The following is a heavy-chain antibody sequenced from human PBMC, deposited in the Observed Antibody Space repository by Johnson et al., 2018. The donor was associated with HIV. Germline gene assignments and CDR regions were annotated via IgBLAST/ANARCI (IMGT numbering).Heavy chain of an antibody. D-gene: IGHD3-22*01. V-gene: IGHV3-53*01. Sequence: VQLVESGGGLIQPGGSLRLSCAASGFLVSSNYMSWVRQAPGKGLEWVSVIYSGGSIYYADSVKGRFTISRDNSKNTLYLQMNRLRAEDTAVYYCARAEGDYYDSGGWGPDAFDIWGQGTMVTVSS. CDR3: ARAEGDYYDSGGWGPDAFDI. CDR1: GFLVSSNY. J-gene: IGHJ3*02. CDR2: IYSGGSI.